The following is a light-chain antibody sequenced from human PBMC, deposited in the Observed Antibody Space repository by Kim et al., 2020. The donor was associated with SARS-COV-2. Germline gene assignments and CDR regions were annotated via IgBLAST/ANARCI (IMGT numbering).Light chain of an antibody. J-gene: IGKJ3*01. Sequence: PAAMTCRTRQSVVYREGNTYLNWFQQRPGQAARRLIYKVSSRDSRGPERFSGRGSGTDFTLKRRRVEAEDVGGYYCRQGTNWPLTFGPGTKVDIK. CDR3: RQGTNWPLT. V-gene: IGKV2-30*01. CDR2: KVS. CDR1: QSVVYREGNTY.